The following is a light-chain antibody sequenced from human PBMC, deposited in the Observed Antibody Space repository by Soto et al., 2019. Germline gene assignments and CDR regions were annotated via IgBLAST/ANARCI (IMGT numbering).Light chain of an antibody. CDR2: GAS. V-gene: IGKV3-20*01. J-gene: IGKJ5*01. CDR1: KSVSSSY. Sequence: EIVLTQSPGTLSLSPGERATLSCRASKSVSSSYLAWYQQKPGQAPRLLIYGASSRATGIPDRFSGSGSGTDFTLTISRLEPEDFAVYYCQQYGRSPLITFGQGTRLE. CDR3: QQYGRSPLIT.